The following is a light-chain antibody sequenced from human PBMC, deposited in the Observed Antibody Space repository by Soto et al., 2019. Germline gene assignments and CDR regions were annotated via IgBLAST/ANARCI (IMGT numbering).Light chain of an antibody. CDR1: QSIKTY. CDR3: QQSYRTPRT. J-gene: IGKJ1*01. Sequence: DIQMTQSPSSLSASVGDRVTITCRASQSIKTYLNWYQQKPGRAPKLLIFAASSFQSGVPSRFRGKGSWTEFTLTNSSLQPEDFATYLCQQSYRTPRTFGQGTKVEIK. V-gene: IGKV1-39*01. CDR2: AAS.